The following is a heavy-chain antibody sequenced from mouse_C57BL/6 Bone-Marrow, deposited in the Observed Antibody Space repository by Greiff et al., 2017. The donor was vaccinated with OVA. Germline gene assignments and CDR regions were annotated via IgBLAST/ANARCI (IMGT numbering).Heavy chain of an antibody. Sequence: QVQLQQPGAELVRPGTSVKLSCKASGYTFTSYWMHWVKQRPGQGLEWIGVIDPSDSYTNYNQKFKGKATLTLDTSSSTAYMQLSSLTSEDSAVYYCARPTVVAPCVWGTGTTVTVSS. CDR2: IDPSDSYT. V-gene: IGHV1-59*01. CDR1: GYTFTSYW. CDR3: ARPTVVAPCV. J-gene: IGHJ1*03. D-gene: IGHD1-1*01.